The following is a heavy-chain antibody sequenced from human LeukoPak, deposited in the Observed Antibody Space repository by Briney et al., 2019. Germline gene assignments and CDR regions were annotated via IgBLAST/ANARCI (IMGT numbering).Heavy chain of an antibody. CDR3: AVTSDRDSRDY. J-gene: IGHJ4*02. V-gene: IGHV3-48*03. CDR2: ISSSGSTI. D-gene: IGHD2-21*02. Sequence: GGFLRLSCAASGFTFSSYEMNWVRQAPGKGLEWVSYISSSGSTIYYADSVKGRFTISRDNAKNSLYLQMNSLRAEDTAVYYCAVTSDRDSRDYWGQGTLVTVSS. CDR1: GFTFSSYE.